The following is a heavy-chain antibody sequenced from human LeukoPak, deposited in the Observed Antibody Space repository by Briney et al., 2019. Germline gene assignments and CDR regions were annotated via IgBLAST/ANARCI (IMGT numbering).Heavy chain of an antibody. CDR2: ISYDGSNK. Sequence: GRSLSLSCAASGFTFSYYGMHWVRQAPGKGLEWVAVISYDGSNKYYAESVKGRFTISRDNSKNTLYLQMNSLRAEDTAVYYCAKDYYDSSGYYNGAFDMWGQGTMVTVSS. CDR1: GFTFSYYG. D-gene: IGHD3-22*01. V-gene: IGHV3-30*18. J-gene: IGHJ3*02. CDR3: AKDYYDSSGYYNGAFDM.